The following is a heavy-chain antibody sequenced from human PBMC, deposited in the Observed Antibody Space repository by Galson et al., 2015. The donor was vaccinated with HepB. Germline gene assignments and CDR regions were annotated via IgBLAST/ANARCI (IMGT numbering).Heavy chain of an antibody. CDR1: GFTFSPYT. J-gene: IGHJ4*02. CDR3: ARERGGYYYDF. D-gene: IGHD3-22*01. Sequence: SLRLSCAASGFTFSPYTTTWVRQAPGKGLEWVSSIISSSSSIYYADSVKGRFTISRDNAKDSLYLQMNSLRAEDTAVYYCARERGGYYYDFWGQGTLVTVSS. CDR2: IISSSSSI. V-gene: IGHV3-21*01.